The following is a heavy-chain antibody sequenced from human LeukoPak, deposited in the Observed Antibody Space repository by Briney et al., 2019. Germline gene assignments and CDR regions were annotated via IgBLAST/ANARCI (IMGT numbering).Heavy chain of an antibody. CDR3: ATRAVASSLLYFDY. D-gene: IGHD6-19*01. V-gene: IGHV3-23*01. CDR2: ISGSGGGT. CDR1: GFTFSNYW. Sequence: GGSLRLSCEASGFTFSNYWMSWVRQAPGKGLEWVSSISGSGGGTYYADSVKGRFTISRDNSKNTLYLQMNSLRAEDTALYYCATRAVASSLLYFDYWGQGTLVTVSS. J-gene: IGHJ4*02.